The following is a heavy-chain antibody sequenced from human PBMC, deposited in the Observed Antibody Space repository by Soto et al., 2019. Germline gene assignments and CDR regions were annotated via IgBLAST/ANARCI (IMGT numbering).Heavy chain of an antibody. CDR3: ARVGGSSSWYRGKTAFDY. CDR2: IIPIFGTA. V-gene: IGHV1-69*13. Sequence: GASVKVSCKASGGTFSSYAISWVRQAPGQGLEWMGGIIPIFGTANYAQKFQGRVTITADESTSTAYMELSSLRSEDTAVYYCARVGGSSSWYRGKTAFDYWGQGTLVTVSS. D-gene: IGHD6-13*01. CDR1: GGTFSSYA. J-gene: IGHJ4*02.